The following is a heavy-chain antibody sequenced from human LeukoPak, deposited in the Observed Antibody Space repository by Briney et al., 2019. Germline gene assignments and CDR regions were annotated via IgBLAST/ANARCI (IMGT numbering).Heavy chain of an antibody. V-gene: IGHV4-59*10. CDR2: IYTSGST. Sequence: SETLSLTCAVYGGSFSGYSWSWIRQPPGKGLEWIGRIYTSGSTNYNPSLKSRVTISVDTSKNQFSLKLSSVTAADTAVYYCAREDSSGYYDYYYYYYMDVWGKGTTVTISS. D-gene: IGHD3-22*01. CDR3: AREDSSGYYDYYYYYYMDV. CDR1: GGSFSGYS. J-gene: IGHJ6*03.